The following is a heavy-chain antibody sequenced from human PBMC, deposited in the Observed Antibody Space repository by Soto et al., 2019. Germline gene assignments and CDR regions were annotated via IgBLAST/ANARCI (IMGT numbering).Heavy chain of an antibody. CDR1: GGSISSSNW. Sequence: QVQLQESGPGLVKPSGTLSLTCAVSGGSISSSNWWSWVRQPPGKGLEWIGEIYHSGSTNYNPSLKRRVTISVDKSKNQFSLKLSSVTGADTALYYCARDHIVVVPAASPSYYYYGMDVWGQGTTVTVSS. V-gene: IGHV4-4*02. J-gene: IGHJ6*02. D-gene: IGHD2-2*01. CDR3: ARDHIVVVPAASPSYYYYGMDV. CDR2: IYHSGST.